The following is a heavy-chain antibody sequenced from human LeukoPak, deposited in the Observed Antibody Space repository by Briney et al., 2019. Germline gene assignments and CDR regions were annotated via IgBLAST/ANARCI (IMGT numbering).Heavy chain of an antibody. Sequence: SETLSLTCTVSGGSISSYYWSWIRQPAGKGLEWIGRIYTSGSTNYNPSLKSRVTMSADTSKNQFSLKLSSVTAADTAVYYCARLPYYYGSGGSYYFDYWGQGTLVTVSS. D-gene: IGHD3-10*01. CDR1: GGSISSYY. CDR2: IYTSGST. V-gene: IGHV4-4*07. J-gene: IGHJ4*02. CDR3: ARLPYYYGSGGSYYFDY.